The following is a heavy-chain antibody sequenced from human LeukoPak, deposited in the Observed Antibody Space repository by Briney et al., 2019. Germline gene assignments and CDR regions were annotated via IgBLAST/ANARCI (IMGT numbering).Heavy chain of an antibody. Sequence: GGSLRLSCAASGFTFSTYVMSWVRQAPGKGLEWVSAISGSGGSTYYADSVKGRFTISRDNSKNTLYLQMNSLGADDTAVYYCTRGLQSLAVYCFDYWGQGTLVTVSS. D-gene: IGHD2-8*02. J-gene: IGHJ4*02. CDR3: TRGLQSLAVYCFDY. CDR1: GFTFSTYV. V-gene: IGHV3-23*01. CDR2: ISGSGGST.